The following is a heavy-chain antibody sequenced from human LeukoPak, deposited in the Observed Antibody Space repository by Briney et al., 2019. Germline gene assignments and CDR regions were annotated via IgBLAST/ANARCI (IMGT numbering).Heavy chain of an antibody. J-gene: IGHJ3*02. CDR2: ISYSGST. Sequence: PSETLSLTCIVSGDSLSTYSWIYIRQPPGKGLEWIGHISYSGSTKYNPSLKSRVTISLDTSKNQFSLKLSSVTAADTAVYYCVRGYQLLPDAFDIWGQGTMVTVSS. CDR1: GDSLSTYS. D-gene: IGHD2-2*01. V-gene: IGHV4-59*01. CDR3: VRGYQLLPDAFDI.